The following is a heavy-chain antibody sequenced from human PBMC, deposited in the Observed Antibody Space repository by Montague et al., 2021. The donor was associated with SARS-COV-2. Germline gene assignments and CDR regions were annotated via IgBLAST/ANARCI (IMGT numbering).Heavy chain of an antibody. D-gene: IGHD5-18*01. J-gene: IGHJ2*01. CDR3: ARVSGYTSFTHWYFDH. CDR1: GGSINTGGYY. V-gene: IGHV4-61*02. CDR2: IYSSGST. Sequence: TLSLTCSVSGGSINTGGYYWNWIRQSAGKGLEWIGRIYSSGSTNSRPSLKSRVTISLDTSKNQFSLWLSSVTAADTAVYYCARVSGYTSFTHWYFDHWGPGTLVTVSS.